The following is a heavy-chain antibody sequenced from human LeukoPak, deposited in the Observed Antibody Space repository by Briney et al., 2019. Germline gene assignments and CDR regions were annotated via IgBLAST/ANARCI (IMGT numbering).Heavy chain of an antibody. CDR2: FDPEDGET. D-gene: IGHD3-10*01. J-gene: IGHJ6*03. CDR1: GYTLTELS. V-gene: IGHV1-24*01. Sequence: ASVKVSCKVSGYTLTELSMRWVRQAPGKGLEWMGGFDPEDGETIYAQKFQGRVTMTEDTSTDTAYMELSSLRSEDTAVYYCAADSPYGSGPYYMDVWGKGTTVTISS. CDR3: AADSPYGSGPYYMDV.